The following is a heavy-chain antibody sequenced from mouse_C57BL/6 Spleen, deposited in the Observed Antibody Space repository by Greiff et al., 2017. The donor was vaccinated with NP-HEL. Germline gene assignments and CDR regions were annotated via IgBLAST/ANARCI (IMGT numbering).Heavy chain of an antibody. CDR1: GYSITSGYY. CDR2: ISYDGSN. Sequence: EVQLQQSGPGLVKPSQSLSLTCSVTGYSITSGYYWNCIRQFPGNKLEWMGYISYDGSNNYNPSLKNRISITRDTSKNQFFLKLNSVTTEDTATYYCARELGPYYAMDYWGQGTSVTVSS. D-gene: IGHD4-1*01. V-gene: IGHV3-6*01. J-gene: IGHJ4*01. CDR3: ARELGPYYAMDY.